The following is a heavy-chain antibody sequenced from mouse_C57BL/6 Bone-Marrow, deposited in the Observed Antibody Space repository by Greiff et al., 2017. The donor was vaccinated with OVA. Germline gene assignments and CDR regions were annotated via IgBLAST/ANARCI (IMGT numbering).Heavy chain of an antibody. J-gene: IGHJ2*01. CDR1: GFTFTDYY. V-gene: IGHV7-3*01. Sequence: EVKLMESGGGLVQPGGSLSLSCAASGFTFTDYYMSWVRQPPGKALEWLGFIRNKANGYTTEYSASVKGRFTISRDNSQSILYLQMNALRAEDSATYYCARYKDYGNYFDYWGQGTTLTVSS. CDR2: IRNKANGYTT. D-gene: IGHD2-1*01. CDR3: ARYKDYGNYFDY.